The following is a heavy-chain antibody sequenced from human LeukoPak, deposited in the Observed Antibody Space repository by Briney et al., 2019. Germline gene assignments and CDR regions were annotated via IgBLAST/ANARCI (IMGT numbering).Heavy chain of an antibody. CDR3: ARLLMVRGVISHMDV. Sequence: PGGSLRLSSAASGFTFSDYYMSWIRQAPGKGLEWVSYISSSDSTIYSADSVKGRFTISRDNAKNSLYLQMNSLRAEDTAVYYCARLLMVRGVISHMDVWGKRTTVTVSS. J-gene: IGHJ6*03. CDR1: GFTFSDYY. CDR2: ISSSDSTI. D-gene: IGHD3-10*01. V-gene: IGHV3-11*04.